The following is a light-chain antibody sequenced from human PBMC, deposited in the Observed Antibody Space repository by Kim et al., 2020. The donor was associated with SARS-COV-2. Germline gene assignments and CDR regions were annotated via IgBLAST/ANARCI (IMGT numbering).Light chain of an antibody. CDR3: QQYGTTPLT. CDR2: AAS. J-gene: IGKJ2*01. Sequence: FLPPSPGTLSLSPGERATLSCRASQTVPGNFFAWYQHKPGQAPRLLIYAASSRATGIPDRFSGSGSGTDFSLTLSRLEPEDFAVYYCQQYGTTPLTFGQGTKLEI. V-gene: IGKV3-20*01. CDR1: QTVPGNF.